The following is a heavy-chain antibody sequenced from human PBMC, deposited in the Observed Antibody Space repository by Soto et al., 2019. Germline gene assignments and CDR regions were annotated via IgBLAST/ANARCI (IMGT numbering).Heavy chain of an antibody. Sequence: PGESLKISCKTSGYSFISYWVAWVRQLPGKGLEWMRTFYPGDSTSTYSPSFQGQVTISVDKSISTAYLQLSSLKASDTAMYYCARIIGYCRNNDCSWTFDIWGQGTMVTVSS. V-gene: IGHV5-51*01. J-gene: IGHJ3*02. CDR3: ARIIGYCRNNDCSWTFDI. D-gene: IGHD2-15*01. CDR1: GYSFISYW. CDR2: FYPGDSTS.